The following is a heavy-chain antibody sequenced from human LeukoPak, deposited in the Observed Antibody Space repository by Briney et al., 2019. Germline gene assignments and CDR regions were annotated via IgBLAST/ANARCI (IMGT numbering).Heavy chain of an antibody. J-gene: IGHJ4*02. CDR3: ARDIGAPRLPPATEKGFYFNH. Sequence: RPGGSLRLSCTASGFTFSAFTLNWVRLAPGKGLEWVSLISSSGSYIYYADSVKGRFTVSRDNSKNSLYLQMNSLRVEDTAIYFCARDIGAPRLPPATEKGFYFNHWGQGTPVTVSS. V-gene: IGHV3-21*01. CDR1: GFTFSAFT. D-gene: IGHD2-2*01. CDR2: ISSSGSYI.